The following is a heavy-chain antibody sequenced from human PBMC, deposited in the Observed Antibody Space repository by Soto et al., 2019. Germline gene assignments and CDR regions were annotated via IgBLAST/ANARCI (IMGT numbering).Heavy chain of an antibody. D-gene: IGHD2-2*03. CDR3: VTGYQNVFDY. CDR1: GFTFRTFG. V-gene: IGHV3-33*01. J-gene: IGHJ4*02. CDR2: IWNDGSKK. Sequence: QVLLVETGGGVVQPGKSLRLSCAASGFTFRTFGMHWVRQAPGKGLEWVSVIWNDGSKKFYADSVKGRFTISRDNSNNTLYPQMDSLRPEDTAVYYCVTGYQNVFDYWGQGTLVTVSS.